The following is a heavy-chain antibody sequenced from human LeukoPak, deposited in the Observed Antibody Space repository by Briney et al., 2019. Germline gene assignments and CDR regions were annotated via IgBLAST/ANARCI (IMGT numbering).Heavy chain of an antibody. Sequence: PGGSLRLSCAASGFIFSDYGMHWVRQAPGKGLEWVAFIRYDGKEQYYADSVKGRFTISRDNSKNMLSLQMNSLRAEDSALYYCTNDGYFDTSGQWAHWGQGTLVTVSS. V-gene: IGHV3-30*02. CDR2: IRYDGKEQ. J-gene: IGHJ4*02. D-gene: IGHD3-22*01. CDR1: GFIFSDYG. CDR3: TNDGYFDTSGQWAH.